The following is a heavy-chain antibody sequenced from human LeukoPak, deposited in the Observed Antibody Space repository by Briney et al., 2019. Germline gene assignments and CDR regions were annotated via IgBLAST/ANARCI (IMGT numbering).Heavy chain of an antibody. CDR1: VGSISSSSYY. CDR3: ARLRGSGFDY. D-gene: IGHD3-10*01. CDR2: IYYSGST. J-gene: IGHJ4*02. Sequence: SETLSLTCTVSVGSISSSSYYWGRIRQPPGKGLEWIGSIYYSGSTYYNPSLKSRVTISVDTSKNQFSLKLSSVTAADTAVYYCARLRGSGFDYWGQGTLVTVSS. V-gene: IGHV4-39*01.